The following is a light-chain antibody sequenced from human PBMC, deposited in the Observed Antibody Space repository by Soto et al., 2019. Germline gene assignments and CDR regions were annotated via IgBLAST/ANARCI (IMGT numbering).Light chain of an antibody. Sequence: QSALTQPPSASGSPGQSVTISCIGTSSDVGGYNFVSWYQQHPGKAPKLMIYEVTKRPSGVPDRFSGSRSGNTASLTVSGLLSEDEADYYCASYAGGNQVFGTGTKVTVL. V-gene: IGLV2-8*01. J-gene: IGLJ1*01. CDR2: EVT. CDR3: ASYAGGNQV. CDR1: SSDVGGYNF.